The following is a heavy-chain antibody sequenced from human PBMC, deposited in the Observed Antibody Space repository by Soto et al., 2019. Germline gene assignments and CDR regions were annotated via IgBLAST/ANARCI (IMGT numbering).Heavy chain of an antibody. J-gene: IGHJ5*02. D-gene: IGHD2-2*01. CDR2: IYHSGST. CDR1: GYSISSGYY. CDR3: AREGCSSTSCYFIWFDT. Sequence: SETLSLTCAVSGYSISSGYYWGWIRQPPGKGLEWIGSIYHSGSTYYNPSLKSRVTISVDTSKNQFSLKLSSVTAADTAVYYCAREGCSSTSCYFIWFDTWGQGTLVTVSS. V-gene: IGHV4-38-2*02.